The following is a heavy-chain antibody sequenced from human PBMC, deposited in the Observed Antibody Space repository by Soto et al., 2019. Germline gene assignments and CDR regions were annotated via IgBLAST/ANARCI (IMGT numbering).Heavy chain of an antibody. D-gene: IGHD2-21*01. CDR2: ISGGGNT. CDR3: AKGARSSSGSDGYKFDY. J-gene: IGHJ4*02. CDR1: GCTISNYC. V-gene: IGHV3-23*01. Sequence: GGSLRLSCTASGCTISNYCMTWVRRAQGKGLEWVSSISGGGNTYYADSVKGRFTISRDNSKSTLYLQMDSLRVEDTAVYYCAKGARSSSGSDGYKFDYWGQGTLVTVSS.